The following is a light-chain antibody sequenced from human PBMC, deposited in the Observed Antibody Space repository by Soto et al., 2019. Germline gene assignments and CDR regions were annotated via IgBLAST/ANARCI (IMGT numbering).Light chain of an antibody. CDR2: AVS. CDR1: QAISSW. Sequence: DIQMTQSPSSVSASVGDRVTITCRASQAISSWLAWYQQKPGKAPQLLIYAVSRLQSGVPSRFSGSGSGTDFTLTISSLQPADFATYFCQQANSFPFTFGQGTKVEIK. CDR3: QQANSFPFT. V-gene: IGKV1-12*01. J-gene: IGKJ2*01.